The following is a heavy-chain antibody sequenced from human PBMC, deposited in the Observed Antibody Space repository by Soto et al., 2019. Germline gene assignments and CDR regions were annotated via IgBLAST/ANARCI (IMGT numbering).Heavy chain of an antibody. CDR1: GCTCSSYA. Sequence: PGGSLRLSCAAAGCTCSSYAMSWVRQAPGKGLEWVSAISGSGGSTYYADSVKGRFTISRDNSKNTLYLQMNSLRAEDTAVYYCAKVGGRGYYYYYGMDVWGQGTTVTV. CDR2: ISGSGGST. CDR3: AKVGGRGYYYYYGMDV. D-gene: IGHD3-3*01. J-gene: IGHJ6*02. V-gene: IGHV3-23*01.